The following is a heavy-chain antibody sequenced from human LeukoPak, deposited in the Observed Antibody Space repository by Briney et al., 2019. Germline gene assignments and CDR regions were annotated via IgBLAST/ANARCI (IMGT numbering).Heavy chain of an antibody. CDR3: AKSMPGGGVVIIDYYYGMDV. J-gene: IGHJ6*02. D-gene: IGHD3-3*01. Sequence: GGSLRLSCAASGFTFSSYGMHWVGQAPGKGLEWVAVISYDGSNKYYADSVKGRFTISRDNSKNTLYLQMNSLRAEDTAVYYCAKSMPGGGVVIIDYYYGMDVWGQGTTVTVSS. CDR1: GFTFSSYG. V-gene: IGHV3-30*18. CDR2: ISYDGSNK.